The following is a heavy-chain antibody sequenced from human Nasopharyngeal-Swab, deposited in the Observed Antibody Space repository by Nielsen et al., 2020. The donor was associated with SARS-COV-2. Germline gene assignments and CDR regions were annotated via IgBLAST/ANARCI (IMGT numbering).Heavy chain of an antibody. CDR2: ISGSGRAS. CDR1: GFTFSSHS. D-gene: IGHD4-11*01. J-gene: IGHJ5*01. CDR3: AKATYRFCFDS. V-gene: IGHV3-23*01. Sequence: GESLKISCAASGFTFSSHSMNWVRQAPGKGLEWVSSISGSGRASYYAESVQGRLTISRDNSKNTLYLEIRSLRGDDTALYYCAKATYRFCFDSWGQGTLVTVSS.